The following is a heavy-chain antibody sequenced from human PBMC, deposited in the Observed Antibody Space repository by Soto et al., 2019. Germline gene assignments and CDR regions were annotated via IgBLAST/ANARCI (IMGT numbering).Heavy chain of an antibody. CDR3: AKDRGTYGDYQPDFDY. D-gene: IGHD4-17*01. J-gene: IGHJ4*02. Sequence: GGSLRLSCAASGFTFSSYGMHWVRQAPGKGLEWVAVISYDGSNKYYADSVKGRFTISRDNSKNTLYLQMNSLRAEDTAVYYCAKDRGTYGDYQPDFDYWGQGTLVTVSS. CDR1: GFTFSSYG. V-gene: IGHV3-30*18. CDR2: ISYDGSNK.